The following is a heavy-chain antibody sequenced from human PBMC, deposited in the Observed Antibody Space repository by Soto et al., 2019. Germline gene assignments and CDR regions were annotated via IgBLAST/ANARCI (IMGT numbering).Heavy chain of an antibody. V-gene: IGHV1-46*01. CDR3: AREGATAAKMFDY. CDR1: GYTFSNYY. CDR2: INPNDDTT. J-gene: IGHJ4*02. Sequence: ASVKVSCKASGYTFSNYYMHWVRQAPGQGLEWMGGINPNDDTTYYAQKFLGRLTVTRDTSTSTVYMELSSLRSDDTAVYYCAREGATAAKMFDYWGQGTLVTVSS. D-gene: IGHD2-2*01.